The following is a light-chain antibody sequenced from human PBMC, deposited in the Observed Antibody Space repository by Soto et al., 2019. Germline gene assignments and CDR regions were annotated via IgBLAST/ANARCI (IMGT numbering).Light chain of an antibody. CDR2: GAS. CDR1: QSVGTK. Sequence: ETVFTQSPATLSVSPGERATLSCWASQSVGTKLAWYQQKPGQAPRLLIYGASTRATAIPARFSGDGSGTEFTLTISSLQSEDLAIYYCQQYYDWPPAWTFGQGTKVDNK. V-gene: IGKV3-15*01. CDR3: QQYYDWPPAWT. J-gene: IGKJ1*01.